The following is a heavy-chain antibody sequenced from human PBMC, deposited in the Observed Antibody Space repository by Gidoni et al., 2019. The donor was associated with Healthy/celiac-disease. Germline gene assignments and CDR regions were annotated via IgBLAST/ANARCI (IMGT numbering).Heavy chain of an antibody. Sequence: EVQLVQSGAEVKKPGESLRISCKGSGYSFTSYWISWVRQMPGKGLEWMGRIDPSDSYTNYSPSFQGHVTISADKSISTAYLQWSSLKASDTAMYYCARQGDYTGEKSNFDYWGQGTLVTVSS. V-gene: IGHV5-10-1*03. CDR1: GYSFTSYW. J-gene: IGHJ4*02. D-gene: IGHD4-4*01. CDR2: IDPSDSYT. CDR3: ARQGDYTGEKSNFDY.